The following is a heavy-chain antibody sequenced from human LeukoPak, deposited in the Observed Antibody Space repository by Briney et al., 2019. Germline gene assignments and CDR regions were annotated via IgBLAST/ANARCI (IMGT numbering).Heavy chain of an antibody. CDR3: AKDAQRGFDYSNSLKN. V-gene: IGHV3-33*06. Sequence: GGSLRLSCATSGSTFSHYGMHWVRQAPGKGLEWVAVIWSDGSNRYYGDPVKGRFIISRDNFQRTVYLQMNSLRAEDTAVYYCAKDAQRGFDYSNSLKNWGQGTLVIVSS. J-gene: IGHJ4*02. CDR2: IWSDGSNR. D-gene: IGHD4-11*01. CDR1: GSTFSHYG.